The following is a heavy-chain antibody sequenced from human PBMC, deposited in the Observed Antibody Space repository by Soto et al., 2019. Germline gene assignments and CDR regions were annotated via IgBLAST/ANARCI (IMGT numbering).Heavy chain of an antibody. J-gene: IGHJ4*02. Sequence: GGSLRLSCAASGFTFSGYAMHWVRQAPGKGLEWVAVISFDGSNKYYADSVKGRFTISRDNSKNTLYLQMNSLRADDTAVYYCARDSSFLAIVVVPAAIDYWGQGTLVTVSS. CDR2: ISFDGSNK. CDR3: ARDSSFLAIVVVPAAIDY. D-gene: IGHD2-2*01. CDR1: GFTFSGYA. V-gene: IGHV3-30-3*01.